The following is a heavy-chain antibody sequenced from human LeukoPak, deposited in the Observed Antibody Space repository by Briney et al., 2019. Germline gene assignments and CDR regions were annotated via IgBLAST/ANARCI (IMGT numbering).Heavy chain of an antibody. CDR3: AKGGGYSSSWYASDAFDI. V-gene: IGHV3-30-3*01. CDR2: ISYDGSNK. D-gene: IGHD6-13*01. Sequence: GRSLRLSCAASGFTFSSYAMHWVRQAPGKGLEWVAVISYDGSNKYYADSVKGRFTISRDNSKNTLYLQMNSLRAEDTAVYYCAKGGGYSSSWYASDAFDIWGQGTMVTVSS. J-gene: IGHJ3*02. CDR1: GFTFSSYA.